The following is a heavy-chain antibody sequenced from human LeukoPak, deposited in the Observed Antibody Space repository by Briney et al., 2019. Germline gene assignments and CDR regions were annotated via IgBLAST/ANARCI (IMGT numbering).Heavy chain of an antibody. CDR3: AFRGYSDMY. CDR1: GFPFTNYV. D-gene: IGHD5-12*01. V-gene: IGHV3-23*01. Sequence: GGSLRLSCAASGFPFTNYVMTWVRQAPGKGLEWVSGISGSGDKTYYADSVKGRFSISRDNSRNTQYLQMNSLRGEDTAIYYCAFRGYSDMYWGQGTLVLVSS. J-gene: IGHJ4*02. CDR2: ISGSGDKT.